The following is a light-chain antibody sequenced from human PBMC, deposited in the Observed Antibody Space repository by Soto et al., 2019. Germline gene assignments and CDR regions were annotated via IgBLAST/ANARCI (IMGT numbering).Light chain of an antibody. V-gene: IGKV3-20*01. Sequence: EIVLTQSPGTLSLSPGERATLSCRASQSVSSSYLAWYQQKPGQAPRLLIYGASSRATGIPDRFSGSGSGTDFTLTISRLEPEDFAVYYCQQYGSSLGVTFGGGTKLDIK. CDR2: GAS. CDR1: QSVSSSY. J-gene: IGKJ4*01. CDR3: QQYGSSLGVT.